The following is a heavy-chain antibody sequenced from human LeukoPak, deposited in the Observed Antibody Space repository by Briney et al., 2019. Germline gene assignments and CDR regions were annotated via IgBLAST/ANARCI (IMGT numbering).Heavy chain of an antibody. CDR1: GGSISSYY. CDR3: AREGTAGTNLNWFDP. CDR2: ISYSGST. D-gene: IGHD1-1*01. J-gene: IGHJ5*02. V-gene: IGHV4-59*01. Sequence: SETLPLTCTVSGGSISSYYWSWIRQPPGKGLEWLGYISYSGSTNFNPSLKSRVTISVDTSKNQFSLKLSSVTAADTAVYYCAREGTAGTNLNWFDPWGQGTLVTVSS.